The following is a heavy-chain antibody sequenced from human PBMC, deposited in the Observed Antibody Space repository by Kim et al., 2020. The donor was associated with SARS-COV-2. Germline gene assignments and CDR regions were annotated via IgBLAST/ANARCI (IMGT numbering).Heavy chain of an antibody. CDR1: GFTFGDYA. CDR2: ISWNSGSI. Sequence: GGSLRLSCAASGFTFGDYAMHWVRQAPGKGLEWVSGISWNSGSIGYADSVKGRFTISRDNAKNSLYLQMNSLRAEYTALYYCAKVASSSWYDAFDIWGQGTMVTVSS. J-gene: IGHJ3*02. V-gene: IGHV3-9*01. D-gene: IGHD6-13*01. CDR3: AKVASSSWYDAFDI.